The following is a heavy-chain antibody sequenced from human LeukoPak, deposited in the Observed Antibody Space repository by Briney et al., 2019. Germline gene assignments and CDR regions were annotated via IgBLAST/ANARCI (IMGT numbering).Heavy chain of an antibody. CDR3: ATPLWFGELLYGDHRDY. J-gene: IGHJ4*02. CDR1: GYTLTELS. CDR2: FDPEDGET. V-gene: IGHV1-24*01. Sequence: ASVKVSCKVSGYTLTELSMHWVRQAPGKGLEWMGGFDPEDGETIYAQKFQGRVTMTGDTSTDTAYMELSSLRSEDTAVYYCATPLWFGELLYGDHRDYWGQGTLVTVSS. D-gene: IGHD3-10*01.